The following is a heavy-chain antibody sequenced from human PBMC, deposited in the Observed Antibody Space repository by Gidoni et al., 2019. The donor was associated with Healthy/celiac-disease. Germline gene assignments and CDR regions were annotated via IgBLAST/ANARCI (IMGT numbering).Heavy chain of an antibody. J-gene: IGHJ4*02. V-gene: IGHV4-39*01. CDR2: IYYSGST. CDR3: ARRTSGQWLVLGGLLGYFDY. D-gene: IGHD6-19*01. Sequence: QLQLQESGPGLVKPSETLSLTCTVSGGSISSSSYYWGWIRQPPGKGLEWIGSIYYSGSTYYNPSLKSRVTISVDTSKNQFSLKLSSVTAADTAVYYCARRTSGQWLVLGGLLGYFDYWGQGTLVTVSS. CDR1: GGSISSSSYY.